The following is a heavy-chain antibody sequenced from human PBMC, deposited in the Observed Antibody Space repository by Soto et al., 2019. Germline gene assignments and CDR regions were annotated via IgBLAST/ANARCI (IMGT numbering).Heavy chain of an antibody. CDR3: TRRGRQYANWFDT. CDR2: IIPMSGRP. CDR1: GGTFNSYS. Sequence: QVQLVQSGAEVKTPGSSVKVSCKASGGTFNSYSIDWVRQAPGQGFEWMGGIIPMSGRPNYAQRFQGRVTFSADKSTNTVYLEVNSLIHEDTAVYYCTRRGRQYANWFDTWGQGTLVTVSS. J-gene: IGHJ5*02. V-gene: IGHV1-69*06.